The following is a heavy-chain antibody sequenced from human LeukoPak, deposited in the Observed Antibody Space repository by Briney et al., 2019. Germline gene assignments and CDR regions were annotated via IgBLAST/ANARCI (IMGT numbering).Heavy chain of an antibody. Sequence: PSQTLSLTCTVSGGSISSGGYYWSWIRQHPGKGLEWIGYISYSGSTYYNPSLKSRVTISVDTSKNQFSLKLSSVTAADTAVYYCARDPRDGYKSIDYWGQGTLVTVSS. CDR3: ARDPRDGYKSIDY. V-gene: IGHV4-31*03. CDR2: ISYSGST. D-gene: IGHD5-24*01. J-gene: IGHJ4*02. CDR1: GGSISSGGYY.